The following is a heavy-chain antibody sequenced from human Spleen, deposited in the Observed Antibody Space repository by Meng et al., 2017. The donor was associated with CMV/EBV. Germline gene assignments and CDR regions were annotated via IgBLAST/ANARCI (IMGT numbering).Heavy chain of an antibody. Sequence: GGSLRLSCAASGFTFRSYAMSWVRQAPGKGLEWVAFIRYDGSNKYYADSVKGRFTISRDNAKNSLYLQMNSLRAEDTAVYYCARDGSTSWGPWGQGTLVTVSS. CDR3: ARDGSTSWGP. CDR2: IRYDGSNK. D-gene: IGHD2-2*01. CDR1: GFTFRSYA. V-gene: IGHV3-30*02. J-gene: IGHJ5*02.